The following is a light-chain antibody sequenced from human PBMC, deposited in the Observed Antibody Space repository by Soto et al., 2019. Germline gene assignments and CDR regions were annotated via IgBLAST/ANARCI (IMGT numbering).Light chain of an antibody. Sequence: IVLTQSPGTLSLSPGERDTLSCRASQSVSSNYLAWYQQRPGQAPRLLIYGASSRATGISDRFSGSGSGTDFTLTISRLEPEDFAVYYCRQYGTSPYTFGQGTKVDI. J-gene: IGKJ2*01. V-gene: IGKV3-20*01. CDR2: GAS. CDR3: RQYGTSPYT. CDR1: QSVSSNY.